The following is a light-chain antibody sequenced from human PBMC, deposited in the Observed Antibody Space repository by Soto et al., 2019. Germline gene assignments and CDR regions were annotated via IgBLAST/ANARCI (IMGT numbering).Light chain of an antibody. Sequence: QSALTQPPSAAGSPGRSGTISCTGTSSDVGGYNYVSWYQQHPGKAHKLMIYEVSKRPSGVPDRFSGSKSGNTASLTVSGLQAEDEADYYCSSYAGSNNLVFGGGTKVTVL. CDR1: SSDVGGYNY. J-gene: IGLJ2*01. CDR3: SSYAGSNNLV. V-gene: IGLV2-8*01. CDR2: EVS.